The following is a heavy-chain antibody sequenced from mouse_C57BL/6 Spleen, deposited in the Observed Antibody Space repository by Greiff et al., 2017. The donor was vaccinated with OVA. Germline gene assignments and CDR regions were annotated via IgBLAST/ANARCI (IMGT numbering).Heavy chain of an antibody. CDR3: AREEGPFDY. Sequence: VQLQQSGAELVRPGASVKLSCKASGYTFTDYYINWVKQRPGQGLEWIARIYPGSGNTYYNEKFKGKATLTAEKSSSTAYMQLSSLTSEDSAVYFCAREEGPFDYWGQGTTLTVSS. J-gene: IGHJ2*01. CDR2: IYPGSGNT. V-gene: IGHV1-76*01. CDR1: GYTFTDYY.